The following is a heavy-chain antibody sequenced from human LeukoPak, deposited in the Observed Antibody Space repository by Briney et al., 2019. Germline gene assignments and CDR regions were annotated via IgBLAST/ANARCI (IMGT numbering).Heavy chain of an antibody. CDR2: NYYSGST. CDR1: GGSISSSSYY. CDR3: ARLGRYSSSSHFDY. D-gene: IGHD6-6*01. Sequence: SETMSLTCTVSGGSISSSSYYWGWIRQPPGKGLEWIGSNYYSGSTYYNPSLKSRVTISVDTSKNQFSLKLSSVTAADTAVYYCARLGRYSSSSHFDYWGQGTLVTVSS. V-gene: IGHV4-39*01. J-gene: IGHJ4*02.